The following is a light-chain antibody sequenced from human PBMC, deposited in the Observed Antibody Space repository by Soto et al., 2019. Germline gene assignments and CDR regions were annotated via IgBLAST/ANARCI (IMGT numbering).Light chain of an antibody. CDR2: EVN. CDR1: SSDVGGYNY. J-gene: IGLJ1*01. V-gene: IGLV2-8*01. Sequence: QSALTQPPSASGSPGQSVTISCTGTSSDVGGYNYIAWYQHHPGKAPKLIIYEVNRRPSGVPDRFSGSKSGNTASLTVSGLQAEDEADYYCTSYAGSNNRGVFGSGNKLTVL. CDR3: TSYAGSNNRGV.